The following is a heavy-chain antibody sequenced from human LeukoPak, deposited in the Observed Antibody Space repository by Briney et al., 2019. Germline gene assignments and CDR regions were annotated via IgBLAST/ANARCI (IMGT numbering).Heavy chain of an antibody. J-gene: IGHJ6*03. CDR2: IHYSGST. CDR3: ARVPFYYYYCMDV. CDR1: GDSISSSSYY. Sequence: PSETLSLTCTVSGDSISSSSYYWGWIRQPPGKGLEWIGSIHYSGSTYYDPSLKSRVTISVDTSKNQFSLKLNSVTAADTAVYYCARVPFYYYYCMDVWGKGTTVTVSS. V-gene: IGHV4-39*07.